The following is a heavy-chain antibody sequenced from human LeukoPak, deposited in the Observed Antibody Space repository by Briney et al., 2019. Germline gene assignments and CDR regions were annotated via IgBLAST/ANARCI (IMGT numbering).Heavy chain of an antibody. Sequence: GGSLRLSCAASGFTFDDYAMHWVRQAPGKGLEWVSGISWNSGNIGYADSVKGRFTISRDNSKNTLYLQMNSLRAEDTAVYYCAKGDDSSGDFDYWGQGTLVTVSS. D-gene: IGHD3-22*01. V-gene: IGHV3-9*01. J-gene: IGHJ4*02. CDR2: ISWNSGNI. CDR1: GFTFDDYA. CDR3: AKGDDSSGDFDY.